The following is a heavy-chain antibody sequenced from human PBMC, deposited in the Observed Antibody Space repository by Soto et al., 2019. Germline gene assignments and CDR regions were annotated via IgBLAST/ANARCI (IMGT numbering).Heavy chain of an antibody. J-gene: IGHJ4*02. D-gene: IGHD2-2*01. CDR2: ISSSGSTV. V-gene: IGHV3-48*03. CDR1: RFTFSTYE. CDR3: VRYCSTTLCNGVATRTFDY. Sequence: GGSLRLSCAASRFTFSTYEMHWVRQAPGKGLEWVSYISSSGSTVYYADSVKGRFTISRDNTRNSLYLQMNSLRDEDTALYYCVRYCSTTLCNGVATRTFDYWGQGALVTVSS.